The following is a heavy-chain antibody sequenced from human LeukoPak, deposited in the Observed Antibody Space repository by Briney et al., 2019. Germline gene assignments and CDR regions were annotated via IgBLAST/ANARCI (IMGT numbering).Heavy chain of an antibody. J-gene: IGHJ4*02. D-gene: IGHD3-22*01. CDR1: GGSISSYY. V-gene: IGHV4-59*01. CDR2: IYYSGST. CDR3: ARGMIVGPADY. Sequence: NSSETLSLTCTVSGGSISSYYWSWVRQPPGKGLEWIGYIYYSGSTNYNPSLKSRVTISVDTSKNQFSLKLSSVTAADTAVYYCARGMIVGPADYWGQGTLVTVSS.